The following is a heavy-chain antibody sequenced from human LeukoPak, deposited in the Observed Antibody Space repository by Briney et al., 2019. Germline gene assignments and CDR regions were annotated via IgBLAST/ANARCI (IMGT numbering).Heavy chain of an antibody. CDR3: TGDHAPAGGGLDY. CDR2: ISTGGIT. D-gene: IGHD6-13*01. J-gene: IGHJ4*02. V-gene: IGHV3-53*01. Sequence: GRCLRPSWAASGPTVSSNHIASVRQAPRKWLELITVISTGGITYYADDVQGRFSISRDNSKYTLFLQMNNIRAEDTVLYCCTGDHAPAGGGLDYWGQGTQVTVSP. CDR1: GPTVSSNH.